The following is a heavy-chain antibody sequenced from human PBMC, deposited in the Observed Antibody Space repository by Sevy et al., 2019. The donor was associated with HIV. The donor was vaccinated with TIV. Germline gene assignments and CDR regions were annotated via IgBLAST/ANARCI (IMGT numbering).Heavy chain of an antibody. CDR2: XXHSDSP. CDR1: GXXLXSDDYY. Sequence: SETLSLTCSVSGXXLXSDDYYWSWVRQPPXKGLEWIAYXXHSDSPKYRPSLKSRLTISIDTSKNLFSLKVTSVTAADSAVYYCARSQXVDSAPFDYWGQGTPVTVSS. CDR3: ARSQXVDSAPFDY. D-gene: IGHD5-18*01. V-gene: IGHV4-30-4*08. J-gene: IGHJ4*02.